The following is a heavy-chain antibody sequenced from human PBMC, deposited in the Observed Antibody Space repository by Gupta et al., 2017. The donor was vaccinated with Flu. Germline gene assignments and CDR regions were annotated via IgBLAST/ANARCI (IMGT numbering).Heavy chain of an antibody. CDR1: GFTFGDYA. J-gene: IGHJ4*02. V-gene: IGHV3-9*01. D-gene: IGHD3-22*01. CDR2: ISWNSGSI. Sequence: EVQLVESGGGLVQPGRSLRISCAACGFTFGDYAMQWVRQAPGKGLEWVSGISWNSGSIGYADSVKGRFTISRDNAKNSLYLQMNSLRAEDTALYYCAKSGGYDSSGYPIDYWGQGTLVTVSS. CDR3: AKSGGYDSSGYPIDY.